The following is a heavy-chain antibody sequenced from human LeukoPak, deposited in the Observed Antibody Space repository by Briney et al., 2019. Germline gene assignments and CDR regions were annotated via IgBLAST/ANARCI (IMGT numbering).Heavy chain of an antibody. V-gene: IGHV3-48*01. CDR1: GFNFDEYA. J-gene: IGHJ4*02. CDR3: ASGTGGYQYDFDY. CDR2: ISSSSSTI. D-gene: IGHD1-14*01. Sequence: QPGGSLRLSCATSGFNFDEYAIHWVRQAPGKGLEWVSYISSSSSTIYYADSVKGRFTISRDNAKNSLYLQMNSLRAEDTAVYYCASGTGGYQYDFDYWGQGTLVTVSS.